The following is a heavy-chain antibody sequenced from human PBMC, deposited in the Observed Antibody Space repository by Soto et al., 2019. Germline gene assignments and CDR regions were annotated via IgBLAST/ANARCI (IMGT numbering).Heavy chain of an antibody. J-gene: IGHJ4*02. CDR2: ISGSGGST. CDR1: GFTFSSYA. D-gene: IGHD3-3*01. Sequence: PGGSLRLSCAASGFTFSSYAMSWVRQAPGKGLEWVSAISGSGGSTYYADSVKGRFTISRDNSKNTLYLQMNSLRAEDTAVYYCEKFGFWSGYRLYSDYWGQGTLVTVSS. V-gene: IGHV3-23*01. CDR3: EKFGFWSGYRLYSDY.